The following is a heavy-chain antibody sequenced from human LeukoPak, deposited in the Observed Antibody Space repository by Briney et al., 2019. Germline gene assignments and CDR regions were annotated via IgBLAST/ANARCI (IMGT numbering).Heavy chain of an antibody. D-gene: IGHD2-21*02. Sequence: GGSLRLSCEASEFTFSRYAMSWVRQAPGKGLEWVSGINWNGGSTGYADSVKGRFTISRDNAKNSLYLQMNSLRAEDTALYYCARRAYCGGVCYTAFDYWGQGTLVTVSS. CDR3: ARRAYCGGVCYTAFDY. J-gene: IGHJ4*02. CDR2: INWNGGST. CDR1: EFTFSRYA. V-gene: IGHV3-20*04.